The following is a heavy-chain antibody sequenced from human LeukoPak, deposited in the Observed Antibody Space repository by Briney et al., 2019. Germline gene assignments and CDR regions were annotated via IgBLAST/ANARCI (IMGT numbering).Heavy chain of an antibody. J-gene: IGHJ4*02. V-gene: IGHV4-34*01. CDR2: INHSGST. CDR3: ARGRYLTTLGGAAAGFLDY. D-gene: IGHD6-13*01. Sequence: SETLSLTCGVYGGSFSGYYWNWIRQSPGKGLEWIGEINHSGSTNYNPSLKSRVTMSVDTSQKQFSLRLTSVRAADTAVYDCARGRYLTTLGGAAAGFLDYWGQGTVVTVSS. CDR1: GGSFSGYY.